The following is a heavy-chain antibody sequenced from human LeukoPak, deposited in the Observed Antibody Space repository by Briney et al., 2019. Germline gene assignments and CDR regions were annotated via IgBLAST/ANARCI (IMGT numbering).Heavy chain of an antibody. J-gene: IGHJ4*02. CDR2: IWYDGSNK. CDR3: ARDSTSSWNYFDY. V-gene: IGHV3-33*01. Sequence: GGSLRLSCAASGFTSSSYGMHWVRQAPGKGLEWVAVIWYDGSNKYYADSVKGRFTISRDNSKNTLYLQMNSLRAEDTAVYYCARDSTSSWNYFDYWGQGTLVTVSS. D-gene: IGHD6-13*01. CDR1: GFTSSSYG.